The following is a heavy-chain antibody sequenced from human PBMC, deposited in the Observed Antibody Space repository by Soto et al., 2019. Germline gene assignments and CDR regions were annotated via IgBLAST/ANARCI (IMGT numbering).Heavy chain of an antibody. J-gene: IGHJ4*02. CDR3: AKGKTSGWYYFDY. CDR2: ISASGRDT. Sequence: VGSLRLSCVASGFTFSNYAMSWVRQAPGKGLEWVSGISASGRDTYYADSVKDRFTISRDSFKNTLYLQMNSLRAEDTGTYYGAKGKTSGWYYFDYWGQGALGTVCS. V-gene: IGHV3-23*01. D-gene: IGHD6-19*01. CDR1: GFTFSNYA.